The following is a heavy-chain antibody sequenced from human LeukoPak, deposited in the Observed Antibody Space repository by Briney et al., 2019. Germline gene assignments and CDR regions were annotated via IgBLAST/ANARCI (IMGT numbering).Heavy chain of an antibody. J-gene: IGHJ4*02. CDR2: ISSSSSYT. D-gene: IGHD4-23*01. V-gene: IGHV3-11*06. Sequence: GGSLRLSCAASGFTFSDYYMSWIRQAPGKGLEWVSYISSSSSYTNYADSVKGRFTISRDNAKSSLYLQMNSLRDEDTAVYYCLIGNYGGNSPFDYWGQGTLVTVSS. CDR1: GFTFSDYY. CDR3: LIGNYGGNSPFDY.